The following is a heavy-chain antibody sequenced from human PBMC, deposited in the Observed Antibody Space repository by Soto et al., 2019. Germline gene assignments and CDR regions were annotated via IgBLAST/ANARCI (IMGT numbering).Heavy chain of an antibody. Sequence: GGSLRLSCAASGFTFSSYWMSWVRRAPGKGLEWVANIKQDGSEKYYVDSVKGRFTISRDNAKNSLYLQMNSLRAEDTAVYYCARDKGCSGGSCYGYYYYYGMDVWGQGTTVTVSS. D-gene: IGHD2-15*01. CDR3: ARDKGCSGGSCYGYYYYYGMDV. CDR2: IKQDGSEK. CDR1: GFTFSSYW. V-gene: IGHV3-7*01. J-gene: IGHJ6*02.